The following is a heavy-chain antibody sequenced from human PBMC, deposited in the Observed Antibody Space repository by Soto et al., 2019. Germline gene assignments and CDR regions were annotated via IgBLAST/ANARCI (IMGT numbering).Heavy chain of an antibody. CDR3: AKIHSGSSEDAFEV. Sequence: EVQLLESGGGLVQPGGSQRLSCAASGFTFSSYAMSWVRQGPGKGLEWVTLISGSGGVTDYADSVKGRFTVSRDNSKNTMYLELNSLTAGDTAIYYCAKIHSGSSEDAFEVWGQGTVVTVSS. D-gene: IGHD6-19*01. CDR2: ISGSGGVT. J-gene: IGHJ3*01. CDR1: GFTFSSYA. V-gene: IGHV3-23*01.